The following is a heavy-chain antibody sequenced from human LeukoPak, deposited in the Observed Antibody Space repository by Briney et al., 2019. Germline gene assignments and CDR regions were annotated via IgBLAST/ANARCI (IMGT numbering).Heavy chain of an antibody. J-gene: IGHJ4*02. CDR3: TRRLRGPYGYFDY. CDR2: IRSKGYGGTT. D-gene: IGHD2-21*02. Sequence: PGRSLRLSCTASGFTFGEYAMSWVRQAPGKGLEWVGFIRSKGYGGTTEYAASVKGRFTISRDDSKSIAYLQMNSLKTEDTAVYYCTRRLRGPYGYFDYWGQGTLVTVSS. CDR1: GFTFGEYA. V-gene: IGHV3-49*04.